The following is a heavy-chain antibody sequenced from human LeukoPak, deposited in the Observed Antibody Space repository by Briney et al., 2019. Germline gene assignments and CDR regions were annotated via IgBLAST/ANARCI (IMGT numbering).Heavy chain of an antibody. CDR2: INHSGST. CDR1: GGSFSGYY. D-gene: IGHD4-17*01. J-gene: IGHJ6*03. Sequence: SETLSLTCAVYGGSFSGYYWSWIRQPPGKGLEWIGEINHSGSTNYNPSLKSRVTISVDTSKNQFSLKLSSVTAADTAVYYCAVTTVTRYYYYYYYMDVWGKGTTVTISS. V-gene: IGHV4-34*01. CDR3: AVTTVTRYYYYYYYMDV.